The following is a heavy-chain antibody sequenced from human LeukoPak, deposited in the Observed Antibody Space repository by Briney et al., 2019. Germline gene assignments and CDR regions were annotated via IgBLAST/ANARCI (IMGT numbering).Heavy chain of an antibody. D-gene: IGHD3-3*01. CDR2: ISYDGSNK. Sequence: GRSLRLSCAASGFTFSRYGMHWVRQAPGTGLEWVAVISYDGSNKYYADSVKGRLTISRDNSKNTLYLQMNSLRAEDTAVYYCARSIFGAGFDYWGQGTLVTVSS. J-gene: IGHJ4*02. V-gene: IGHV3-30*03. CDR1: GFTFSRYG. CDR3: ARSIFGAGFDY.